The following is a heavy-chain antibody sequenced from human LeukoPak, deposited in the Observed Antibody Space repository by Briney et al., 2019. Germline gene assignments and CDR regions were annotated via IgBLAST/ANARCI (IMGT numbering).Heavy chain of an antibody. V-gene: IGHV4-4*07. J-gene: IGHJ5*02. CDR2: IHTSGST. CDR3: AREKRITMVRGVINWFDP. Sequence: SETLSLTCTVSGGSISSYYWSWIRQPPGKGPEWIGRIHTSGSTNYNPSLKSRVNMSVDTSKNQFSLKLNSVTAADTAVYYCAREKRITMVRGVINWFDPWGQGTLVTVSS. D-gene: IGHD3-10*01. CDR1: GGSISSYY.